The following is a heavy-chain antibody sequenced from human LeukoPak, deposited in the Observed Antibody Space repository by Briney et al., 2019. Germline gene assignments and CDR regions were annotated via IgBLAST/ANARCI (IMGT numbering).Heavy chain of an antibody. J-gene: IGHJ4*02. Sequence: PSETLSLTCTVSGYSISSGYYWGWIRQPPGKWLEWIGSIYHSGSTYYNPSLRSRVTISVDTSKTQFSLKLSSVTAADTAVYYCARGARSGYEIDYWGQGTLVTVSS. CDR2: IYHSGST. CDR1: GYSISSGYY. CDR3: ARGARSGYEIDY. V-gene: IGHV4-38-2*02. D-gene: IGHD3-3*01.